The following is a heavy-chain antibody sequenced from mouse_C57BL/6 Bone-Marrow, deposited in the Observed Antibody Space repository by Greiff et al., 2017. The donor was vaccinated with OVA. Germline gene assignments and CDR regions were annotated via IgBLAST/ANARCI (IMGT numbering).Heavy chain of an antibody. V-gene: IGHV5-4*01. CDR3: SSVSYGNCFAY. D-gene: IGHD2-1*01. Sequence: EVQLVESGGGLVKPGGSLKLSCAASGFTFSSYAMSWVRQTPEKRLEWVATISDGGSYTYYTDNVKGRFTLSGDNATNKLYMQMSHLKSEDTAMYSFSSVSYGNCFAYWGQGTLVTVSA. CDR1: GFTFSSYA. J-gene: IGHJ3*01. CDR2: ISDGGSYT.